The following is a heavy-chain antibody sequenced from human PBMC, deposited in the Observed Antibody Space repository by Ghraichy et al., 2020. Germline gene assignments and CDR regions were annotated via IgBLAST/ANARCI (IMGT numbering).Heavy chain of an antibody. CDR1: GFTFSSYA. D-gene: IGHD6-19*01. CDR3: AKVAVAGTHTLDAFDI. CDR2: ISGSGGST. J-gene: IGHJ3*02. V-gene: IGHV3-23*01. Sequence: GGSLRLSCAASGFTFSSYAMSWVRQAPGKGLEWVSSISGSGGSTYYADSVKGRFTISRDNSKNTLYLQMNSLRAEDTAVYYCAKVAVAGTHTLDAFDIWGQGTMVTVSS.